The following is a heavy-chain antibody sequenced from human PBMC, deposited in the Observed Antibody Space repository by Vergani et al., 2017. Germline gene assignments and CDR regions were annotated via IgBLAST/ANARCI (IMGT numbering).Heavy chain of an antibody. CDR2: INPNSGGT. D-gene: IGHD3-9*01. V-gene: IGHV1-2*02. CDR1: GYTFTGYY. Sequence: QVQLVQSEAEVMKPGASVKVSCKASGYTFTGYYMHWVRQAPGQGLEWMGWINPNSGGTNYAQKFQGRVTMTRDTSISTVYMELSSLRSEDTAIYYCARGDYGILTGYRYWGQGTLVTVSA. J-gene: IGHJ4*02. CDR3: ARGDYGILTGYRY.